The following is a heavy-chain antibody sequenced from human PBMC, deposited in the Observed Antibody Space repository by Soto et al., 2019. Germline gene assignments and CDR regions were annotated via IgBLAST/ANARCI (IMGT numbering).Heavy chain of an antibody. D-gene: IGHD3-10*01. Sequence: GASVKVSCKASGYTFTSYAMHWVRQAPGQRLEWMGWINAGNGNTKYSQKFQGRVTITRDTSASTAYMELSSLRSEDTAVYYCARALYYGSGTYGYMIDYWGQGTLVTVSS. CDR2: INAGNGNT. V-gene: IGHV1-3*01. CDR3: ARALYYGSGTYGYMIDY. J-gene: IGHJ4*02. CDR1: GYTFTSYA.